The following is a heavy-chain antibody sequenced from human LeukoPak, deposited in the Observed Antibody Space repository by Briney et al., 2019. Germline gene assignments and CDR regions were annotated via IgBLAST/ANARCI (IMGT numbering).Heavy chain of an antibody. J-gene: IGHJ4*02. D-gene: IGHD6-19*01. CDR1: GGSISSSYYY. CDR2: IYDSGST. V-gene: IGHV4-39*02. CDR3: ARDVAVAGLDY. Sequence: PSETLSLTCTVSGGSISSSYYYWGWIRQPPGRGLEWIGSIYDSGSTYYNPSLKSRVTISVDTSKNQFSLQLNSVTPEDTAVYYCARDVAVAGLDYWGQGTLVTVSS.